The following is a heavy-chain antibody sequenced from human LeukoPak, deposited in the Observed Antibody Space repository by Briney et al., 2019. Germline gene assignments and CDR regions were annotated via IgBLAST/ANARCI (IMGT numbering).Heavy chain of an antibody. Sequence: ASVKVSCKAFGHSLTSYSMHWVRQAPGQGLEWMGIINPSGGSTSYAQKFQGRVTMTRDTSTSTVYMEVTSLRSEDTAVYYCARALYYYDSSGRDAYYFDYWGQGPWSPSPQ. CDR3: ARALYYYDSSGRDAYYFDY. D-gene: IGHD3-22*01. CDR2: INPSGGST. J-gene: IGHJ4*02. V-gene: IGHV1-46*01. CDR1: GHSLTSYS.